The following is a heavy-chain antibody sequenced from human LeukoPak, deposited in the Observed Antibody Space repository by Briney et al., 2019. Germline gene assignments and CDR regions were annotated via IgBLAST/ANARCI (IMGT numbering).Heavy chain of an antibody. V-gene: IGHV4-39*01. CDR3: AWYYYDSSGSY. CDR2: IYYSGST. D-gene: IGHD3-22*01. CDR1: GGSISSSSYS. Sequence: SETLSLTCTVSGGSISSSSYSWGWIRQPPGKGLEWIGSIYYSGSTYYNPSLKSRVTISVDTSKNQFSLKLSSVTAADTAVYYCAWYYYDSSGSYWGQGTLVTVSS. J-gene: IGHJ4*02.